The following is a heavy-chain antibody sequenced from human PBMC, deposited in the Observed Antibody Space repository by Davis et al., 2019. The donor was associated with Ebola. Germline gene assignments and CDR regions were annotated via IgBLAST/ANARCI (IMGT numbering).Heavy chain of an antibody. CDR3: AREGVDTAMVYYYYGMDV. D-gene: IGHD5-18*01. CDR2: INPNSGGT. J-gene: IGHJ6*02. CDR1: GYTFTGYY. Sequence: ASVKVSCKASGYTFTGYYMHWVRQAPGQGLEWMGWINPNSGGTNYAQKFQGWVTMTRDTSISTAYMELSRLRSDDTAVYYCAREGVDTAMVYYYYGMDVWGQGTTVTVSS. V-gene: IGHV1-2*04.